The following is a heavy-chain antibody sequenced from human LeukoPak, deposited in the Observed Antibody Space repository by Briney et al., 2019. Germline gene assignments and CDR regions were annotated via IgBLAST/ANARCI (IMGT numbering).Heavy chain of an antibody. CDR2: IKPDGSEK. D-gene: IGHD2-21*02. Sequence: PGGSLRLSCAASGFTFSNYRMSWVRQAPGKGLEWVANIKPDGSEKYYVDSVKGRFTISRDNAKNSLFLQMNSLRAEDTATYYCTRDFGSGVVVTAIVDWGQGTLVTVSS. CDR1: GFTFSNYR. CDR3: TRDFGSGVVVTAIVD. J-gene: IGHJ4*02. V-gene: IGHV3-7*01.